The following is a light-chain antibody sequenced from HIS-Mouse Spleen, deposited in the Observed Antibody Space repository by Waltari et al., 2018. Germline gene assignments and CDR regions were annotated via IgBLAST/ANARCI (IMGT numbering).Light chain of an antibody. J-gene: IGLJ2*01. Sequence: QSALTQPASVSGSPGQSITISCTGTSSDVGSYNLVPWYQQHPGKAPKLMIYEGSKRPSGVSNRFSGSKSGNTASLTISGLQAEDEADYYCCSYAGSSTDVVFGGGTKLTVL. CDR3: CSYAGSSTDVV. CDR1: SSDVGSYNL. V-gene: IGLV2-23*01. CDR2: EGS.